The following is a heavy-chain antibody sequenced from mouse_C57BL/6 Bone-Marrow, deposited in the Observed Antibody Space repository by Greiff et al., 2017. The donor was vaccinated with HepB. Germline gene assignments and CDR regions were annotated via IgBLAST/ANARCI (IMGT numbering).Heavy chain of an antibody. J-gene: IGHJ4*01. D-gene: IGHD2-4*01. CDR3: ATLYDYEGAMDY. CDR1: GFTFSDYG. CDR2: ISNLAYSI. V-gene: IGHV5-15*01. Sequence: EVKLMESGGGLVQPGGSLKLSCAASGFTFSDYGMAWVRQAPRKGPEWVAFISNLAYSIYYADTVTGRFTISRENAKNTLYLEMSSLRSEDTAMYYCATLYDYEGAMDYWGQGTSVTVSS.